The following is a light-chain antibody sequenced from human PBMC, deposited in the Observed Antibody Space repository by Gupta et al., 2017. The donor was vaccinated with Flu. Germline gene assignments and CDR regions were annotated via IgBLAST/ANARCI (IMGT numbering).Light chain of an antibody. CDR2: KVS. J-gene: IGKJ1*01. CDR1: QSRLYSDGNTY. V-gene: IGKV2-30*01. Sequence: DVVMTQSPLSLPVTLGQPASISCRSSQSRLYSDGNTYLDWFQQRPGQSPRRLIYKVSNRDSGVPDRFSGSGSGTDFTLAISSVEAEDVAVYYCRQDKHWPKTFGPGTKVEIK. CDR3: RQDKHWPKT.